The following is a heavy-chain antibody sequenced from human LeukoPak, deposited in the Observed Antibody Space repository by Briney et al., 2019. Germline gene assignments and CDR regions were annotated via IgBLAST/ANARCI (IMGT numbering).Heavy chain of an antibody. J-gene: IGHJ4*02. CDR2: IYYSGST. D-gene: IGHD2/OR15-2a*01. CDR1: GGSISSGGYY. CDR3: ARDRELGY. V-gene: IGHV4-31*03. Sequence: LSQTLSLTCTVSGGSISSGGYYWSWIRQHPGKGLEWIGYIYYSGSTYYNPSLKSRVTISVDTSKNQFALKLTSVTAADTATYYCARDRELGYWGQGILVTVTS.